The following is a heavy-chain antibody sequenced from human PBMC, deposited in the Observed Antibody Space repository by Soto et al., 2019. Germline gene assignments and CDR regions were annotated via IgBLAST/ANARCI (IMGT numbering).Heavy chain of an antibody. D-gene: IGHD2-2*01. V-gene: IGHV1-18*01. CDR2: ISFYTGNT. Sequence: QGQLVQSGAEVKKPGASVKVSCKASGFILSNHGITWVRQAPGQGFEWMGWISFYTGNTIYAQRRQGRVTLTTDTSTGIAYMELRSLRSDDTAVYYCVRDLGCSSASCYAETPTNNYYFYMDVWGKGTAVTVSS. J-gene: IGHJ6*03. CDR1: GFILSNHG. CDR3: VRDLGCSSASCYAETPTNNYYFYMDV.